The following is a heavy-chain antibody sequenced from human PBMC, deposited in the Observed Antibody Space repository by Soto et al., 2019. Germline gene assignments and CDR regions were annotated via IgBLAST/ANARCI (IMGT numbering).Heavy chain of an antibody. Sequence: GGSLRLSCAASGFNFSDHYMNWIRQAPGKGLEWVSYISGSSRYTNFADSVKGRFTISRDNAKNSLYLQMNSLRAEDTAVYYCARHTSGWHYYDYWGQGTPVTVSS. CDR1: GFNFSDHY. V-gene: IGHV3-11*06. CDR2: ISGSSRYT. CDR3: ARHTSGWHYYDY. J-gene: IGHJ4*02. D-gene: IGHD6-19*01.